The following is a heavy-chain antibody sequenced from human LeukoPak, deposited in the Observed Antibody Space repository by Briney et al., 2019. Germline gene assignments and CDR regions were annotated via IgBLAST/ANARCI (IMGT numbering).Heavy chain of an antibody. CDR2: INHSGST. Sequence: SETLSLTCAVYGGSFRGYYWGWLRQPPWKGLQWMGEINHSGSTNYHPPLKSRVTISVATSKNQCSLKLSSVTAADTSVYYCARGIVLVPAAKEYFDHWGRGTLVTVSS. V-gene: IGHV4-34*01. CDR3: ARGIVLVPAAKEYFDH. J-gene: IGHJ2*01. CDR1: GGSFRGYY. D-gene: IGHD2-2*01.